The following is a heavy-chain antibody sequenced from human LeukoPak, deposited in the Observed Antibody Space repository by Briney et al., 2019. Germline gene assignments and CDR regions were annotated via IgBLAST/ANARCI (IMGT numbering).Heavy chain of an antibody. CDR1: GGSISSSSYY. J-gene: IGHJ4*02. V-gene: IGHV4-39*01. Sequence: SETLSLTCTVLGGSISSSSYYWAWIRQPPGKGLEWIGSVYYSGTTFYNPSLKSRLTISVDTSKNQFSLKLSSVAAADTALYYCARRRIAATIDYWGQGTLVTVSS. CDR3: ARRRIAATIDY. D-gene: IGHD5-12*01. CDR2: VYYSGTT.